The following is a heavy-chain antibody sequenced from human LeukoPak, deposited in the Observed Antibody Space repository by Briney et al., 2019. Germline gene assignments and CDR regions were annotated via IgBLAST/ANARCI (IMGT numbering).Heavy chain of an antibody. CDR2: TYYRSKWYN. CDR1: GDSVSSNSAA. V-gene: IGHV6-1*01. D-gene: IGHD6-13*01. CDR3: ARNLRGRYRSSWHFDL. Sequence: SQTLSLTCAISGDSVSSNSAAWNWIRQSPSRGLEWLGRTYYRSKWYNDYEVSVKSRISINPDTSKNQFSLQLNSVTPEDTAVYYCARNLRGRYRSSWHFDLWGQGTPVSVSS. J-gene: IGHJ4*02.